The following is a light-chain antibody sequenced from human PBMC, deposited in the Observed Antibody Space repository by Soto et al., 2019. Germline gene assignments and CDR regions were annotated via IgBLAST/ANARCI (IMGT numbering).Light chain of an antibody. J-gene: IGKJ2*01. CDR1: QSLVDSDGNTF. V-gene: IGKV2-30*01. CDR3: MQGRQWPYT. CDR2: RVY. Sequence: DIVMTQSPFSLPVTLGQPASISCRSSQSLVDSDGNTFLSWFQQRPGQSPRRLIHRVYDRDSGVPDRFSRSGSGTDFTLRISRVEAEDIGVYYCMQGRQWPYTFGQGTKLEIK.